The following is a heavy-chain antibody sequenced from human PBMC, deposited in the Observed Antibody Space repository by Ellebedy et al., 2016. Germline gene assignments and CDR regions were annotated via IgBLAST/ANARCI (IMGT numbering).Heavy chain of an antibody. Sequence: GGSLRLSXAASGFTFSSSTMIWVRQAPGKGLEWVSSISASGGSTYYADSVKGRFTISRDNSKNTLYLQMNSLRADDTAVYYCAKLTPNWGQGTLVTVSS. V-gene: IGHV3-23*01. J-gene: IGHJ4*02. CDR1: GFTFSSST. CDR3: AKLTPN. CDR2: ISASGGST.